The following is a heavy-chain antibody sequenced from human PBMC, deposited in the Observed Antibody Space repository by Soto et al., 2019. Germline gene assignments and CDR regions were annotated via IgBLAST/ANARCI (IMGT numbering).Heavy chain of an antibody. CDR1: GFTFSSYD. V-gene: IGHV3-13*01. CDR3: ARRSAVTGEFDY. CDR2: IGTAGDT. J-gene: IGHJ4*02. Sequence: GGSLRLSCAASGFTFSSYDMHWVRQATGKGLEWVSAIGTAGDTYYPGSVKGRFTISRENAKNSLYLQMNSLRAGDTAVYYCARRSAVTGEFDYWGQGTLVTVSS. D-gene: IGHD4-17*01.